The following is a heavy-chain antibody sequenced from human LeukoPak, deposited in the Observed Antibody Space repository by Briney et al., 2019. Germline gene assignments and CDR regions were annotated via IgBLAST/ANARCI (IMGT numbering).Heavy chain of an antibody. J-gene: IGHJ6*04. Sequence: PSETLSLTCAVHGGSFSGYFWSWIRQAPGKGLEWIGEISHVGTTNFNPSLQSRVTLSVDTSKRQFSLNLTSVTAADTAVYYCAGGLSGYCPTTTCSSWGEGTSVTVSS. CDR1: GGSFSGYF. CDR3: AGGLSGYCPTTTCSS. V-gene: IGHV4-34*01. D-gene: IGHD2-2*01. CDR2: ISHVGTT.